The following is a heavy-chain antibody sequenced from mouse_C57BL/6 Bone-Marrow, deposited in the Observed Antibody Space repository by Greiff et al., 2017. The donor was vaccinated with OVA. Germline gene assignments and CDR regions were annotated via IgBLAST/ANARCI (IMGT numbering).Heavy chain of an antibody. CDR2: ISNGGGST. CDR1: GFTFSDYY. CDR3: ASELGWYFDV. V-gene: IGHV5-12*01. J-gene: IGHJ1*03. Sequence: EVKLMESGGGLVQPGGSLKLSCAASGFTFSDYYMYWVRQTPEKRLEWVAYISNGGGSTYYPDTVKGRFTISRDNAKNTLYLQMSRLKSEDTAMYYCASELGWYFDVWGTGTTVTVSS. D-gene: IGHD3-3*01.